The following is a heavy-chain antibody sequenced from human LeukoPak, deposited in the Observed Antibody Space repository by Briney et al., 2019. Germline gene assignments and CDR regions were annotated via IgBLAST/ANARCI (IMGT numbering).Heavy chain of an antibody. CDR1: GGSITSSASC. Sequence: SETLSLTCTVSGGSITSSASCWGWVRHPPGKGLEWIGSVNSGGDTFYIPSLDSRIAISADTSKNQYSLKLSSVTAADTAVYYCARHPGRIAAAGVPVSWFDPWGQGTLVTVSS. CDR3: ARHPGRIAAAGVPVSWFDP. D-gene: IGHD6-13*01. CDR2: VNSGGDT. V-gene: IGHV4-39*07. J-gene: IGHJ5*02.